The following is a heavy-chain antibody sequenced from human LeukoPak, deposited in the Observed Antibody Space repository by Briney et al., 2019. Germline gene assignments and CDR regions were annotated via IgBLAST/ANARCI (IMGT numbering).Heavy chain of an antibody. CDR2: INPNSGVT. J-gene: IGHJ4*02. CDR3: ARLYDYIWGRFRSGADY. CDR1: GYTFTDYY. D-gene: IGHD3-16*02. V-gene: IGHV1-2*02. Sequence: ASVKVSCKASGYTFTDYYMHWVRQAPGQGLEWMGWINPNSGVTTFAQKFQGRVTMTRDSSNSTASMELSRLSSDDTAVYYCARLYDYIWGRFRSGADYWGQGTLVTVSS.